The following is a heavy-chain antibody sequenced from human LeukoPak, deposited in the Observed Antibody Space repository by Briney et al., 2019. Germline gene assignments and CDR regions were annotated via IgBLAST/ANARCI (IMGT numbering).Heavy chain of an antibody. CDR1: GYTFTSYG. CDR3: ARDWYCSGGSCYDCIDP. J-gene: IGHJ5*02. Sequence: ASVKVSCKASGYTFTSYGVSWVRQAPGQGLEWMGWISTWDGDTNYAQNFQGRVTLTTDTSTTTAYMEVRSLRSDDTAVYYCARDWYCSGGSCYDCIDPWGQGTLVTVSS. CDR2: ISTWDGDT. D-gene: IGHD2-15*01. V-gene: IGHV1-18*01.